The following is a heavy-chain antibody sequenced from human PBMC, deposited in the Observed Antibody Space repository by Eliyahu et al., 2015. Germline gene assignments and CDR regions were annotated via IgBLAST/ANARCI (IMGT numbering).Heavy chain of an antibody. Sequence: QVQLQQWGAGLLKPSETLPLTCAVYGGSFSGYYWTWIRQPPGKGLEWIGEINHSEYTNYNPSLKSRVTISVDTSKNQFSLTVSSVTAADTAVYYCARARLRTQRWQSKVLNPTDGFDIWGQGTMVTVSS. CDR1: GGSFSGYY. D-gene: IGHD5-24*01. CDR3: ARARLRTQRWQSKVLNPTDGFDI. CDR2: INHSEYT. J-gene: IGHJ3*02. V-gene: IGHV4-34*01.